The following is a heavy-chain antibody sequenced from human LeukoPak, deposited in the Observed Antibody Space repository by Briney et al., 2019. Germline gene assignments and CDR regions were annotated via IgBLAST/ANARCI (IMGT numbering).Heavy chain of an antibody. Sequence: GGSLRLSCAASGFTFSSYAMSWVRQAPGKGLEWVSAISGSGGSTYYADSVKGRFTISGDNSKNTLYLQMNSLRAEDTAVYYCAKRYYDILTGYSAEGYYFDYWGQGTLVTVSS. CDR1: GFTFSSYA. D-gene: IGHD3-9*01. V-gene: IGHV3-23*01. CDR3: AKRYYDILTGYSAEGYYFDY. J-gene: IGHJ4*02. CDR2: ISGSGGST.